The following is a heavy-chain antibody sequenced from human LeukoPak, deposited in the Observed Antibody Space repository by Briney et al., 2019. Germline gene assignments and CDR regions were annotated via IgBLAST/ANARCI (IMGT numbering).Heavy chain of an antibody. CDR2: IYHSRST. CDR3: ARRKGDPYYYDSSGYRYYFDY. V-gene: IGHV4-38-2*01. D-gene: IGHD3-22*01. Sequence: PSETLSLTCAVSGYSISSGYYWGWIRQPPGKGLEWIGSIYHSRSTYYNPSLKSRVTISVDTSKNQFSLKLSSVTAADTAVYYCARRKGDPYYYDSSGYRYYFDYWGQGTLVTVSS. CDR1: GYSISSGYY. J-gene: IGHJ4*02.